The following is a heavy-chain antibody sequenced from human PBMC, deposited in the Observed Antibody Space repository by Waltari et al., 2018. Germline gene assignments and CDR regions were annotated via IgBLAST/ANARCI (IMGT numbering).Heavy chain of an antibody. Sequence: EVQLVESGGGLVQPGGSLRLSCAASGFTSSSYWMHWVRQAPGKGLVWVARINSDGRSTDYADSVKGRFTISRDNAKNTLYLQMNTLRAEDTAVYYCARVVGATLFDYWGQGTLVTASS. CDR2: INSDGRST. J-gene: IGHJ4*02. CDR1: GFTSSSYW. D-gene: IGHD1-26*01. CDR3: ARVVGATLFDY. V-gene: IGHV3-74*01.